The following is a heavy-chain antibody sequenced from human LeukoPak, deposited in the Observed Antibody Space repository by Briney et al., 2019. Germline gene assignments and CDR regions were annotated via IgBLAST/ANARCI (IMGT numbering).Heavy chain of an antibody. CDR1: GDSINFDY. CDR3: ARGRAYTYYRGLDP. V-gene: IGHV4-59*01. D-gene: IGHD3-22*01. CDR2: LYNNGST. J-gene: IGHJ5*02. Sequence: SETLSLTCIVSGDSINFDYWSWIRQPPGKGLEWVGCLYNNGSTSYSPSLKSRVTMSVDTSKNQFSLKLNSMTTADTAVYYCARGRAYTYYRGLDPWGQGILVTVSS.